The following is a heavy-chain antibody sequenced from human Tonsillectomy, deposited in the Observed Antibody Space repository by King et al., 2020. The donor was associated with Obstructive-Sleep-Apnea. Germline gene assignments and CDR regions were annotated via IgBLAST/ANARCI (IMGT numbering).Heavy chain of an antibody. CDR2: INPSGSST. Sequence: QLVQSGAEVKKPGASVKVSCTASGNIFTTYYIHWVRQAPGQGLEWIGIINPSGSSTTLAQKFQGRVSMTRDTSTSTVYMELNSLRSDDTAVYYCASDSYISRPGWLESWGQGTLVSVSS. J-gene: IGHJ5*01. CDR3: ASDSYISRPGWLES. D-gene: IGHD3-10*01. CDR1: GNIFTTYY. V-gene: IGHV1-46*01.